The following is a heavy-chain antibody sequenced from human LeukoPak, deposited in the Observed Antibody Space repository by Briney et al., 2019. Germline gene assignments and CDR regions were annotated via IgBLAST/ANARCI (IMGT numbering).Heavy chain of an antibody. CDR3: ARLRSASLRGMEDAFDI. V-gene: IGHV1-2*06. CDR2: INPNSGGT. J-gene: IGHJ3*02. Sequence: ASVKVSCKASGYTFTGYYMHWVRQAPGQGLEWMGRINPNSGGTNYAQRFQGRVTMTRDTSISTAYMELSRLRSDDTAVYYCARLRSASLRGMEDAFDIWGQGTMVTVSS. D-gene: IGHD3-10*01. CDR1: GYTFTGYY.